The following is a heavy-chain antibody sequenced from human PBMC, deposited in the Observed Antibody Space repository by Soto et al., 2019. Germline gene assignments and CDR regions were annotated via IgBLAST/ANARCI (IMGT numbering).Heavy chain of an antibody. CDR2: IYYKSRWYN. D-gene: IGHD5-12*01. Sequence: SQTLSLTCAISGDTVSTNTAAWNWIRQSPSRGLEWLGRIYYKSRWYNDYSESLKSRIAIIPGTSRNQFSLQLNSVIPEDTAVYYCARDWGYDPDPTYYYGMDVWGQGTKVTVSS. CDR1: GDTVSTNTAA. CDR3: ARDWGYDPDPTYYYGMDV. J-gene: IGHJ6*02. V-gene: IGHV6-1*01.